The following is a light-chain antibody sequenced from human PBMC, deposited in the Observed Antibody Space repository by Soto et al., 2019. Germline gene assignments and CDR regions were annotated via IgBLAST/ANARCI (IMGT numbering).Light chain of an antibody. J-gene: IGKJ1*01. CDR3: QQYGTSWT. CDR2: GAS. CDR1: QSVGSAY. Sequence: EIVLTQSPGILSLSPGQRATLSCRASQSVGSAYLAWFQQKSGQAPRLLIYGASRRTTGTPDRFSGSGSGTDFTLTISSLGPEDFAVYYCQQYGTSWTFGQGTKVDI. V-gene: IGKV3-20*01.